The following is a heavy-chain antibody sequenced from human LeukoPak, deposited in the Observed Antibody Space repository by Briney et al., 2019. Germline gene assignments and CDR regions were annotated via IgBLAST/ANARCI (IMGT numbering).Heavy chain of an antibody. CDR1: GYTFTSYD. Sequence: ASVKVSCKASGYTFTSYDINWVRQATGQGLEWMGWMNPNSGNTGYAQKFQGRVTMTRNTSISTAYTELSSLRSEDTAVYYCARPGNYGGNFDYWGQGTLVTVSS. V-gene: IGHV1-8*01. D-gene: IGHD4-17*01. J-gene: IGHJ4*02. CDR2: MNPNSGNT. CDR3: ARPGNYGGNFDY.